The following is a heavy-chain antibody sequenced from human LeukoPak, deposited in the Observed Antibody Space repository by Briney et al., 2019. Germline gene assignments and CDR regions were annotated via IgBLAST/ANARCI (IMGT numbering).Heavy chain of an antibody. CDR3: ARADSSSWYVDWFDP. J-gene: IGHJ5*02. CDR2: IYYSGST. Sequence: SETLSLTCTVSGGSISSSSYYWGWIRQPPGKGLEWIGSIYYSGSTYYNPSLKSRVTISVDTSKNQFSLKLSSVTAADTAVYYCARADSSSWYVDWFDPWGQGTLVTVSS. CDR1: GGSISSSSYY. D-gene: IGHD6-13*01. V-gene: IGHV4-39*07.